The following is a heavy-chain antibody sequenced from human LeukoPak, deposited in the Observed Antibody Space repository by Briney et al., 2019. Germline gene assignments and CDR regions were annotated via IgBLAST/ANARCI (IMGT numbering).Heavy chain of an antibody. Sequence: EASVKVSCKAFGYTFTSNYMHWVRQDPGQGPEWMGVISPSGGSTTYAQKFQGRVTMTRDMSTSTVYMELSSLRSEDTAVYYCARDFVHYYDSSGFKDLGAFDIWGQGTMVTVSS. V-gene: IGHV1-46*01. CDR3: ARDFVHYYDSSGFKDLGAFDI. D-gene: IGHD3-22*01. J-gene: IGHJ3*02. CDR1: GYTFTSNY. CDR2: ISPSGGST.